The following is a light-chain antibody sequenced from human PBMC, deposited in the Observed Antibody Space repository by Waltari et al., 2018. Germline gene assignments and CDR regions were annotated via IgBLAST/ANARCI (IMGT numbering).Light chain of an antibody. CDR2: DAS. CDR3: QRSDAYWAT. V-gene: IGKV1-5*01. CDR1: QSISNY. J-gene: IGKJ1*01. Sequence: DIQMTQSPSTLSASVGDRVTITCRASQSISNYLAWYQQKPGKDPNLLIYDASTLKSGVSSRFSGSGSGTEFTITINNLQPDDFATYYCQRSDAYWATFGQGTKVEIK.